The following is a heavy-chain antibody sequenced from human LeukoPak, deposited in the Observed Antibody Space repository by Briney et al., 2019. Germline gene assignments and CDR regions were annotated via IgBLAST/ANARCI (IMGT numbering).Heavy chain of an antibody. CDR3: AKGRTASP. CDR2: ITSSGGTT. Sequence: GGSPRLSCVASGFTFSDYHMSWVRQAPGKGLEYVSYITSSGGTTYYVDSVKGRFTISRDNAKNSVYLQMNSLRAADTALYYCAKGRTASPWGQGTPVSVSS. V-gene: IGHV3-11*01. D-gene: IGHD1/OR15-1a*01. CDR1: GFTFSDYH. J-gene: IGHJ5*02.